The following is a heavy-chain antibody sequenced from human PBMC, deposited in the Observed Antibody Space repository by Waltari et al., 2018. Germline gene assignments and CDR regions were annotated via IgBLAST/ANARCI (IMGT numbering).Heavy chain of an antibody. Sequence: EVQLVESGGGLVKPGGSLRLSCAASGFTFNTYTMNWVRQAPGKGLERVSTIRRTRSDIYYADSVKGRFTISRDNAKSSLYLQLNSLRAEDTAVYYCAGGYSSYYGMDVWGQGTTVTVSS. V-gene: IGHV3-21*02. CDR2: IRRTRSDI. J-gene: IGHJ6*02. D-gene: IGHD6-13*01. CDR3: AGGYSSYYGMDV. CDR1: GFTFNTYT.